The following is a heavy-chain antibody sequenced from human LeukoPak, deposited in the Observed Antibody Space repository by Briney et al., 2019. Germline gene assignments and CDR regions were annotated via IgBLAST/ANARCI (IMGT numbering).Heavy chain of an antibody. J-gene: IGHJ4*02. Sequence: PGGSLRLSCAASGFTFSNYEMNWVRQAPGKGLEWVSYISSSSGSTIYYADFVKGRFTISRDNAKNSLYLQMNSLRAEDTAVYYCARDSSGWYYFDYWGQGTLVTVSS. CDR3: ARDSSGWYYFDY. CDR1: GFTFSNYE. D-gene: IGHD6-19*01. V-gene: IGHV3-48*03. CDR2: ISSSSGSTI.